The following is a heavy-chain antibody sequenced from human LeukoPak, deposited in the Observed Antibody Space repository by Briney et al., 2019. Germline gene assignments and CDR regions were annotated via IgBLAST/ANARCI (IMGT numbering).Heavy chain of an antibody. CDR1: GGSFSGYY. J-gene: IGHJ4*02. CDR3: ARTIYDYVWGSYRFPPPYYFDY. D-gene: IGHD3-16*02. Sequence: SKTLSLTCAVYGGSFSGYYWSWIRQPPGKGLEWIGEINHSGSTNYNPTLKSRVTISVDTSKNQFSLKLSSVTAADTAVYYCARTIYDYVWGSYRFPPPYYFDYWGQGTLVTVSS. V-gene: IGHV4-34*01. CDR2: INHSGST.